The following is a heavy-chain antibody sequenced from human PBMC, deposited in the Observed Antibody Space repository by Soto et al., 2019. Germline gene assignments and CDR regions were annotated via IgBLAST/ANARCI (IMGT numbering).Heavy chain of an antibody. CDR2: IYYSGST. CDR3: ARSYYDFWSGYFRDAFDI. V-gene: IGHV4-59*01. D-gene: IGHD3-3*01. CDR1: GGSISSYY. J-gene: IGHJ3*02. Sequence: ETLSLTCTVSGGSISSYYWSWIRQPPGKGLEWIGYIYYSGSTNYNPSLKSRVTISVDTSKNQFSLKLSSVTAADTAVYYCARSYYDFWSGYFRDAFDIWGQGTMVTVSS.